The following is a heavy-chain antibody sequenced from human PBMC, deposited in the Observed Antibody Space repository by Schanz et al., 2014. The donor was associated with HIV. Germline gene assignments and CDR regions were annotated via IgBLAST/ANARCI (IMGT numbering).Heavy chain of an antibody. V-gene: IGHV3-30*03. CDR3: ARVDYYESSGPGDL. CDR1: GFIFSNYG. J-gene: IGHJ5*02. Sequence: QVHLVESGGGVVQPGRSLRLSCVGSGFIFSNYGIHWVRQAPGKGLEWVAVSSHDGSVKFYGDSVKGRFTISRDTFKNTVYLQMNSLRSEDTAVYYCARVDYYESSGPGDLWGQGTLVTVSS. D-gene: IGHD3-22*01. CDR2: SSHDGSVK.